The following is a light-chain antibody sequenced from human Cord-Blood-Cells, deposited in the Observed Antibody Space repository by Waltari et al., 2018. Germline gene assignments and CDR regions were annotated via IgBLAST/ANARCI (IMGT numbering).Light chain of an antibody. CDR3: QQYNNLPLT. V-gene: IGKV3-15*01. CDR1: QSVSSI. J-gene: IGKJ4*01. CDR2: GAS. Sequence: IVMTQSPATLSVSPGERATLYCRASQSVSSILAWYQQKPGQAPRLLIYGASTRATGIPASFSGSGSGTEFTLTISSLQSEDFAVYYCQQYNNLPLTIGGGTKVEIK.